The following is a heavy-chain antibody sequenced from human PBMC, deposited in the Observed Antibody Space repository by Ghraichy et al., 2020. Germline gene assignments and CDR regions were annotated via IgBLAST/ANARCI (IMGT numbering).Heavy chain of an antibody. J-gene: IGHJ3*01. CDR2: IYPGDFDT. V-gene: IGHV5-51*01. Sequence: GESLNISCKGSGYSFNTYWIGWVRQMPGKGLEWMGIIYPGDFDTIYTPSFQGRVTISVDKSISTAYLQWSSLRASDTAMYYCARLGHCTSSSCPEVEDTFNLWGQGTLLTVSS. D-gene: IGHD2-2*01. CDR1: GYSFNTYW. CDR3: ARLGHCTSSSCPEVEDTFNL.